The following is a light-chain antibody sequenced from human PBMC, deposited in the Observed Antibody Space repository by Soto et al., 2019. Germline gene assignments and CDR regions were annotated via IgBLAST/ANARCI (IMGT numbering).Light chain of an antibody. Sequence: QSALTQPRSVSGSPGQSVTIYCTGTSSDIGGYNFVSWYQQHPGKAPKVMIYDVGKRPSGVPDRFSGSKSGNTASLTISGLQADDEVDYYCCSYAGSYTLVFGGGTKLTVL. CDR3: CSYAGSYTLV. CDR2: DVG. V-gene: IGLV2-11*01. J-gene: IGLJ2*01. CDR1: SSDIGGYNF.